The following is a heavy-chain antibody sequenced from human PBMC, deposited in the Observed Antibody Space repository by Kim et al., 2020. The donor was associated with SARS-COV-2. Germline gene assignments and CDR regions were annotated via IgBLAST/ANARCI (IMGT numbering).Heavy chain of an antibody. CDR2: IIPIFGTA. J-gene: IGHJ4*02. CDR1: GGTFSSYA. Sequence: SVKVSCKASGGTFSSYAISWVRQAPGQGLEWMGGIIPIFGTANYAQKFQGRVTITADESTSTAYMELSSLRSEDTAVYYCARKNYDSSAPLDYWGQGTLVTVSS. V-gene: IGHV1-69*13. D-gene: IGHD3-22*01. CDR3: ARKNYDSSAPLDY.